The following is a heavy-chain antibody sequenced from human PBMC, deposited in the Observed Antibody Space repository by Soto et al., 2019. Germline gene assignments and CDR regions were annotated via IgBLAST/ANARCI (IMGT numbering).Heavy chain of an antibody. Sequence: QITLKESGPTLVKPTQTRTLTCTFSGFSLSTSGVGVGWIRQPPGKALEWLALIYWDNDERYSPSLKSRVTITKDTSKNEVDLTMLNMDPVDTGTYYCVHKAGRGAAMDVWGQGTEVTVSS. D-gene: IGHD2-15*01. CDR1: GFSLSTSGVG. CDR3: VHKAGRGAAMDV. CDR2: IYWDNDE. V-gene: IGHV2-5*02. J-gene: IGHJ6*02.